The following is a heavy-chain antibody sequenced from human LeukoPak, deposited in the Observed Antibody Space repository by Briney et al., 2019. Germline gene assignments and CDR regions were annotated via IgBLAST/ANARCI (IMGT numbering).Heavy chain of an antibody. CDR2: ISGSGGST. CDR3: ARDPHYYYYMDV. V-gene: IGHV3-23*01. Sequence: GGTLRLSCAASGFTFSTYGMSWVRQAPGKGLEWVSAISGSGGSTYYADSVKGRFTISRDNAKNSLYLQMNSLRAEDTAVYYCARDPHYYYYMDVWGKGTTVTISS. CDR1: GFTFSTYG. J-gene: IGHJ6*03.